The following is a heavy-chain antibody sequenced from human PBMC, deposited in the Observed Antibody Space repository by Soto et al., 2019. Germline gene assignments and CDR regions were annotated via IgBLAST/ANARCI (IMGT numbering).Heavy chain of an antibody. CDR1: GIIFTCYG. D-gene: IGHD5-18*01. Sequence: GGSLILSCAVPGIIFTCYGMHWVRQAPGKGLEWVAIIRFDGSNIHYADSVKGRLTTSRDNAKNTPYLQMNSLRAEDTAVYYCAKALPADTAMVTCWFDPWGQGTLVTVSS. J-gene: IGHJ5*02. CDR3: AKALPADTAMVTCWFDP. CDR2: IRFDGSNI. V-gene: IGHV3-30*02.